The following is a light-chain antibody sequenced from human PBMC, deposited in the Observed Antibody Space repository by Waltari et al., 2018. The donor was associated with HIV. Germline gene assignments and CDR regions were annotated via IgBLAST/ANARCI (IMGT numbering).Light chain of an antibody. J-gene: IGKJ3*01. V-gene: IGKV1-33*01. CDR1: QDISVY. CDR2: DAS. Sequence: DIEMTQSPSSLSASVGDRVTITCQASQDISVYLNWYQHKPGKAPNLLIYDASNLQPGVPSRFSGSRSGTDFTFTISSLQPEDVATYYCQHYYNVPRTLGPGTKVEIK. CDR3: QHYYNVPRT.